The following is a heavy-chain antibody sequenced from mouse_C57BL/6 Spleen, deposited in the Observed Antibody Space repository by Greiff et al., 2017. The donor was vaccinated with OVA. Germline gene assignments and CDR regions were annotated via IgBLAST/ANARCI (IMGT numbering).Heavy chain of an antibody. V-gene: IGHV14-3*01. Sequence: VQLHQSVAELVRPGASVKLSCTASGFNINSSYMHWVKQGPEQGLEWIGNIDPANGTTNYAPMVQGKATISADTSSNTAYLQLSSLTSEDTASYYCARAPINYYGSSFDYWGKGATLTVAS. CDR2: IDPANGTT. D-gene: IGHD1-1*01. CDR1: GFNINSSY. J-gene: IGHJ2*01. CDR3: ARAPINYYGSSFDY.